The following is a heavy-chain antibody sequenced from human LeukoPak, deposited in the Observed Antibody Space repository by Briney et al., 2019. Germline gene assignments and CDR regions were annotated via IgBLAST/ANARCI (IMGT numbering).Heavy chain of an antibody. CDR3: ARGPDSSGYHYFTTRHKHAFDI. CDR2: INPNSGGT. V-gene: IGHV1-2*04. CDR1: GYTFTSYY. J-gene: IGHJ3*02. D-gene: IGHD3-22*01. Sequence: ASVKVSCKASGYTFTSYYMHWVRQAPGQGLEWMGWINPNSGGTNYAQKFQGWVTMTRDTSIGTAYMELSRLRSDDTAVYYCARGPDSSGYHYFTTRHKHAFDIWGQGTMVTVSS.